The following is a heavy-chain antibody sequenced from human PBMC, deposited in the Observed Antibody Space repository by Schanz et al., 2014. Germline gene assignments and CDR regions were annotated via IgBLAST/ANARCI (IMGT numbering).Heavy chain of an antibody. V-gene: IGHV3-23*01. D-gene: IGHD2-8*02. Sequence: EVQLLESGGGLVQPGGSLRLSCASSGFSFTTYAMSWVRQAPGKGLEWVSSISSGGGSTYYADSVKGRFTISRDNSKNTLYLQMKSLRAEDTAVYYCAKSLESCPGGRCSRGYFDYWGQGTLVTVSS. CDR1: GFSFTTYA. J-gene: IGHJ4*02. CDR2: ISSGGGST. CDR3: AKSLESCPGGRCSRGYFDY.